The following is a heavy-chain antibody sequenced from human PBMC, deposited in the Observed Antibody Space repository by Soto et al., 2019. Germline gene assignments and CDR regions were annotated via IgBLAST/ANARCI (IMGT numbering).Heavy chain of an antibody. CDR2: ISGSGART. CDR3: AKSPFNVLVPSALGGNSWFDP. Sequence: EVQLLESGGGLVQPGGSLRLSCAASGFTFYNFAMTWVRQAPGKGLEWVSAISGSGARTYYADSVMGRFTISRDNSKNTVYLQMNSLRAEDAAVYYCAKSPFNVLVPSALGGNSWFDPWGQGTLVTVSS. CDR1: GFTFYNFA. V-gene: IGHV3-23*01. D-gene: IGHD2-2*01. J-gene: IGHJ5*02.